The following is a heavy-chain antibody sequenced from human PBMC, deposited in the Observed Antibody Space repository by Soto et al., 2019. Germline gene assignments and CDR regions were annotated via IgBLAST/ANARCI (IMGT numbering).Heavy chain of an antibody. Sequence: KSSETLSLTCTVSGGSISSYYWSWIRQPPGKGLEWIGYTYYSGSTNYNPSLKSRVTISVDTSKNQFSLKLSSVTAADTAVYYCARDRCGYRGYDWYYYGMDDWGQGTTVTVSS. D-gene: IGHD5-12*01. CDR2: TYYSGST. CDR3: ARDRCGYRGYDWYYYGMDD. V-gene: IGHV4-59*01. CDR1: GGSISSYY. J-gene: IGHJ6*02.